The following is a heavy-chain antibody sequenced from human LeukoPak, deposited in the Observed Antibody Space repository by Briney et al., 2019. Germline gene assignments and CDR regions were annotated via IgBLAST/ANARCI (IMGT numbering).Heavy chain of an antibody. V-gene: IGHV3-21*01. CDR3: ARDRGWRQFDY. CDR1: GFTFSNYN. Sequence: GGSLRLSCAASGFTFSNYNMNWVRQAPGKGLEWVSSISSSSSYIYYADSVKGRFTISRDNAKNSLYLQMNSLRAEDTAVYYCARDRGWRQFDYWGQGTLVTVSS. D-gene: IGHD5-24*01. CDR2: ISSSSSYI. J-gene: IGHJ4*02.